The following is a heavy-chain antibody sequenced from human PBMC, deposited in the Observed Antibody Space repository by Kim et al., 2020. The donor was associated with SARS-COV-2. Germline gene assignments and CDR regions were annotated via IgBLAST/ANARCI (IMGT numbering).Heavy chain of an antibody. V-gene: IGHV1-24*01. Sequence: ASVKVSCKVSGYTLTELSMHWVRQAPGKGLEWMGGFDPEDGETIYAQKFQGRVTMTEDTSTDTAYMELSSLRSEDTAVYYCATVYYYGSGSYDLGVDYWGQGTLVTVSS. J-gene: IGHJ4*02. CDR3: ATVYYYGSGSYDLGVDY. CDR2: FDPEDGET. D-gene: IGHD3-10*01. CDR1: GYTLTELS.